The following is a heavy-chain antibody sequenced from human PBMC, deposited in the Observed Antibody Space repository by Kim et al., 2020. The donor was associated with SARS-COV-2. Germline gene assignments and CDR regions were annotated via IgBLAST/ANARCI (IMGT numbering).Heavy chain of an antibody. J-gene: IGHJ4*02. CDR3: ARQGEYYYDSSGYYYGDY. V-gene: IGHV5-51*01. CDR2: IYPGDSDT. CDR1: GYSFTSYW. Sequence: GESLKISCKGSGYSFTSYWIGWVRQMPGKGLEWMGIIYPGDSDTRYSPYFQGQVTISADKSISTAYLQWSSLKASDTAMYYCARQGEYYYDSSGYYYGDYWGQGTLVTVSS. D-gene: IGHD3-22*01.